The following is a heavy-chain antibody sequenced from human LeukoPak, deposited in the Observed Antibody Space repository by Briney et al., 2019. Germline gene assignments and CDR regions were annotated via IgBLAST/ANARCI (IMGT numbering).Heavy chain of an antibody. Sequence: GGSLRLSCAASGFTFTNHVITWVSQAPGKGLEWVSGISVSGAGTFYAESVKGRFTISRDNSKTTLSLQMNSLRAEDTAIYYFANVDPASVTGGVFYYYYYMDVWGKGTTVTVSS. V-gene: IGHV3-23*01. CDR1: GFTFTNHV. D-gene: IGHD2-21*02. CDR2: ISVSGAGT. CDR3: ANVDPASVTGGVFYYYYYMDV. J-gene: IGHJ6*03.